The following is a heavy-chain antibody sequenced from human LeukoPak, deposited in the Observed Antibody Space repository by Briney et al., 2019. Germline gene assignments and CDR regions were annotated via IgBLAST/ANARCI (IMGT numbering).Heavy chain of an antibody. V-gene: IGHV4-39*01. CDR3: ASRGGSGRAFDY. J-gene: IGHJ4*02. CDR1: GASISGGTYY. Sequence: PSETLSLTCSVSGASISGGTYYWGWLRQPPGKGLEWIGSIYYTGSTYDTPSLKSRVTISLNTSKNQISLKLTAVTAADSAVYYCASRGGSGRAFDYWGQGTLVTVSS. CDR2: IYYTGST. D-gene: IGHD1-26*01.